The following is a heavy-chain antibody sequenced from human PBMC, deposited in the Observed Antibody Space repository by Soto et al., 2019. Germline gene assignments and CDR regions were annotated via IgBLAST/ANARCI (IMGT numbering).Heavy chain of an antibody. CDR1: GGSISSSNW. CDR3: ARCIAAAGPIDY. CDR2: IYHSGST. V-gene: IGHV4-4*02. J-gene: IGHJ4*02. Sequence: QVQLQESGPGLVKPSGTLSLTCAVSGGSISSSNWWSWVRQRPGKGLEWIGEIYHSGSTNYNPFLKSRVTISVDKSKNQFPVKLSSVTAADTAVYYCARCIAAAGPIDYWGQGTLVTVSS. D-gene: IGHD6-13*01.